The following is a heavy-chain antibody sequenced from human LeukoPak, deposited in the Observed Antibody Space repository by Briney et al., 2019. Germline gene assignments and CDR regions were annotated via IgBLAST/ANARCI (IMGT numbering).Heavy chain of an antibody. CDR3: ARGRRALDIVVVPALDYYYYYMDV. D-gene: IGHD2-2*01. V-gene: IGHV4-38-2*02. CDR2: IYTSGST. J-gene: IGHJ6*03. Sequence: PSETLSLTCTVSGYTLSSGYYWGWIRQPPGKGLEWIGRIYTSGSTNYNPSLKSRVTISVDTSKNQFSLKLSSVTAADTAVYYCARGRRALDIVVVPALDYYYYYMDVWGKGTTVTVSS. CDR1: GYTLSSGYY.